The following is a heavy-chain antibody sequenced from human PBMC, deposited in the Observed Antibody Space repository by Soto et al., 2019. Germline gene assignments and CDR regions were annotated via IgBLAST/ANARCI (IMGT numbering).Heavy chain of an antibody. D-gene: IGHD3-22*01. CDR2: INGGATVT. V-gene: IGHV3-23*01. CDR3: AKKAVTSGSYNWFDS. CDR1: GFTFSSYA. Sequence: PGGSLRLSCAASGFTFSSYAMSWVRQAPGKGLEWVSVINGGATVTYYADSVKGRFTISRDNSKNTLYLQLNSLRAEDTAVYHCAKKAVTSGSYNWFDSWGQGTLVTVSS. J-gene: IGHJ5*01.